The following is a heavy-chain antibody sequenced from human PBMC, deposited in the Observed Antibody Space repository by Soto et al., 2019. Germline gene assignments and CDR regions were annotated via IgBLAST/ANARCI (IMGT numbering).Heavy chain of an antibody. V-gene: IGHV3-7*01. Sequence: GSLRLSCAASGFTFSSYWMSWVRQAPGKGLEWVANIKQDGSEKYYVDSVKGRFTISRDNAKNSLYLQMNSLRAEDTAVYYCARDIVVVKDYYYYYMDVWGKGTTVTVSS. D-gene: IGHD2-15*01. J-gene: IGHJ6*03. CDR3: ARDIVVVKDYYYYYMDV. CDR1: GFTFSSYW. CDR2: IKQDGSEK.